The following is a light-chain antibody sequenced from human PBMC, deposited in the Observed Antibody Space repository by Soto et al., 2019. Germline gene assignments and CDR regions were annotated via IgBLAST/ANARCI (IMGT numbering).Light chain of an antibody. CDR1: RSYVCGYNY. J-gene: IGLJ2*01. CDR2: EGS. CDR3: SSYTSSSTPVV. V-gene: IGLV2-14*01. Sequence: QSALTQPASVSGSPGQSSTISCTGTRSYVCGYNYFSWYQQPPGKAPNLRIYEGSNRPSGVSNRFSGSKSGNTASLTISGLQAEEEADYYCSSYTSSSTPVVFGGGPKLTVL.